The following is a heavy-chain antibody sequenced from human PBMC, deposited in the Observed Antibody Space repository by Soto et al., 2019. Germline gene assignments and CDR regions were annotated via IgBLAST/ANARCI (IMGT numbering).Heavy chain of an antibody. J-gene: IGHJ4*02. D-gene: IGHD1-1*01. V-gene: IGHV1-2*04. CDR2: INPNSGGT. CDR1: GYTFNGYY. Sequence: QVQLVQSGAEVKKPGASVKVSCKASGYTFNGYYMHWVRQAPGQGLELMGWINPNSGGTNYAQKFQGWFPITRDTSISTAYMELSRLRSDDPAVYYWARYQQLELTAGSFDYWCQGTLVTVSS. CDR3: ARYQQLELTAGSFDY.